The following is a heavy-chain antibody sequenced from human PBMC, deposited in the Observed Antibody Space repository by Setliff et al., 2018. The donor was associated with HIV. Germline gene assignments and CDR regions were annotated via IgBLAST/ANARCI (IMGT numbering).Heavy chain of an antibody. CDR3: ARHHRLPGVQPPYWYFDL. Sequence: SETLSLTCAVHGGPFGDSSYSWIRQPPGKGLEWIGEISHSGSTSYNSSVKNRATMSVDSSKNQFSLTLASMTAADTSVYYCARHHRLPGVQPPYWYFDLWGRGTLVTVSS. J-gene: IGHJ2*01. V-gene: IGHV4-34*01. CDR1: GGPFGDSS. CDR2: ISHSGST. D-gene: IGHD7-27*01.